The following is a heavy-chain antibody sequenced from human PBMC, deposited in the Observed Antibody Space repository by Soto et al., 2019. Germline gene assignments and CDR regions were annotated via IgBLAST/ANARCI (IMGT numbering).Heavy chain of an antibody. CDR1: GGSISSYD. D-gene: IGHD2-15*01. V-gene: IGHV4-59*01. CDR3: ARDYGGPGGVAQPNWFDP. CDR2: IYYSGST. Sequence: SETLSLTYPVSGGSISSYDWISIRQPPGKGLEWIGYIYYSGSTNYNPSLKSRVTISVDTSKNQFSLKLSSVTAADTAVYYCARDYGGPGGVAQPNWFDPWGQGTLVTVSS. J-gene: IGHJ5*02.